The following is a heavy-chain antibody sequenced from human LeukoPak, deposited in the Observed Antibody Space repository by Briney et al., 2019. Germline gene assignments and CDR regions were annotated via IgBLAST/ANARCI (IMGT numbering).Heavy chain of an antibody. D-gene: IGHD5-24*01. Sequence: PSETLSLTCAVSGGSIDNPIYSWAWIRQPPGKGLEWIGSICNGRTTYYNPSLKGRVTMSIDTSKNQFSLKLTSVTAADTAVYYCARHFSEDGYNAAPFQHWGQGTLVTVSS. CDR2: ICNGRTT. J-gene: IGHJ1*01. V-gene: IGHV4-39*01. CDR3: ARHFSEDGYNAAPFQH. CDR1: GGSIDNPIYS.